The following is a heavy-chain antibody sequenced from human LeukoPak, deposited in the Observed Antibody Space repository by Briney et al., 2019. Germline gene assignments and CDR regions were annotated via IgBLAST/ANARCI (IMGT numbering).Heavy chain of an antibody. CDR2: IYGGGST. CDR1: GFTVSSNY. J-gene: IGHJ6*03. CDR3: ARVPATSYYYYMDL. Sequence: PGGSLRLSCAASGFTVSSNYMSWVRRAPGKGLEWVSVIYGGGSTYYADSVKGRFTISRDNSKNTVYLQMDSLRVEDTAEYFCARVPATSYYYYMDLWGKGTTVTVSS. V-gene: IGHV3-53*01.